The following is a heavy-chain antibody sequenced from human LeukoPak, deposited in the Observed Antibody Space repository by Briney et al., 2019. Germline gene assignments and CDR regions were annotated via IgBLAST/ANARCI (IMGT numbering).Heavy chain of an antibody. CDR1: GFTFSNYW. V-gene: IGHV3-7*01. J-gene: IGHJ3*02. D-gene: IGHD3-22*01. CDR3: ARGASYYYESKPYDAFDI. Sequence: HTGGSLRLSCAASGFTFSNYWMNWVRQAPGKGLEWVANIKEDGSDKYYVDSVKGRFTISKDNAKNSLYLQMNSLRVEDTAVYYCARGASYYYESKPYDAFDIWGQGIMVTVSS. CDR2: IKEDGSDK.